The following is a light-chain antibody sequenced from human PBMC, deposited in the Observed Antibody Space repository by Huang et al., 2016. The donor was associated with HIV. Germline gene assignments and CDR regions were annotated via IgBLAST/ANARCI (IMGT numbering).Light chain of an antibody. Sequence: EIVLTQSPATLSLSPGERATLSCRASQSVSSTLAGYQHKPGQSPRLLIYDASNSATGIPARFSGSGSGTDFTLTISSLEPEDFAVYYCQQRSNWPRTFGQGTKVEIK. V-gene: IGKV3-11*01. CDR2: DAS. CDR3: QQRSNWPRT. CDR1: QSVSST. J-gene: IGKJ1*01.